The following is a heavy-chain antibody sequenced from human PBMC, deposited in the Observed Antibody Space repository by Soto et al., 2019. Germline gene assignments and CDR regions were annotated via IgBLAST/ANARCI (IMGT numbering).Heavy chain of an antibody. Sequence: PRESLKISCKGSGYSFTSYWIGWVRQMPGKGLEWMGIIYPGDSDTRYSPSFQGQVTISADKSISTAYLQWSSLKASDTAMYYCARIALGPKGCISTSCYLGLFDPWGQGTLVTVSS. CDR3: ARIALGPKGCISTSCYLGLFDP. CDR1: GYSFTSYW. V-gene: IGHV5-51*01. J-gene: IGHJ5*02. CDR2: IYPGDSDT. D-gene: IGHD2-2*01.